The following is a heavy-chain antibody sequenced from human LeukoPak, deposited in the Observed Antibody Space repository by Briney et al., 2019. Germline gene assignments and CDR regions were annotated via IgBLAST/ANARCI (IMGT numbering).Heavy chain of an antibody. Sequence: GGSLRLSCAASGFTFDDYGMSWVRQAPGKGLEWVSGINWNGGSTSYADSVKGRFTISRDNAKNSLYLQMNSLRAEDTALYYCAREKTNHYDFWSGWRYYYYMDVWGKGTTVTVSS. CDR3: AREKTNHYDFWSGWRYYYYMDV. J-gene: IGHJ6*03. V-gene: IGHV3-20*04. CDR1: GFTFDDYG. CDR2: INWNGGST. D-gene: IGHD3-3*01.